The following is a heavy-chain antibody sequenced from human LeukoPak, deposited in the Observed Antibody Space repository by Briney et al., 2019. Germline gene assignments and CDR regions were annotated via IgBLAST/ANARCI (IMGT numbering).Heavy chain of an antibody. CDR3: ARGPFYYDRGGAFDY. V-gene: IGHV4-39*01. Sequence: PSETLSLTCTVSGGSISSSSYYWGWIRQPPGKGLEWLGSIYYSGSTYYNPSLKSRVTISVDTSKNQFSLKLSSVTAADTAVYYCARGPFYYDRGGAFDYWGQGTLVTVSS. CDR1: GGSISSSSYY. CDR2: IYYSGST. D-gene: IGHD3-22*01. J-gene: IGHJ4*02.